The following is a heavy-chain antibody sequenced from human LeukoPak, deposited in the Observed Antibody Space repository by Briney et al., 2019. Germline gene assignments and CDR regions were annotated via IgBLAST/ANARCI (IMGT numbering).Heavy chain of an antibody. D-gene: IGHD6-19*01. CDR1: GFTSDTYG. Sequence: GGSLRLSCAASGFTSDTYGVNWVRQAPGKGLEWVSGISIDSSSTDFADSVKGRFAISKDSPKNTLFLQMNSLRVEDTAIYYCAGGTYGSGSDKWGQGSLVTVSS. V-gene: IGHV3-23*01. CDR3: AGGTYGSGSDK. J-gene: IGHJ4*02. CDR2: ISIDSSST.